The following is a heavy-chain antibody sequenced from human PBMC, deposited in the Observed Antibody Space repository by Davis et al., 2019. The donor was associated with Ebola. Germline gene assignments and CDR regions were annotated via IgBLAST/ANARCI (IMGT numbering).Heavy chain of an antibody. D-gene: IGHD3/OR15-3a*01. Sequence: PSETLSLTCVVSSGSINSHHWWSCVRQPHGWGLEWIGEINQSGGTNYNPSLRSRVTISVDKSRNQLPLMLASVTAADTAVYCCARRPIWTGDSSFYYGVGVWGQGTTVTVSS. V-gene: IGHV4-4*01. CDR1: SGSINSHHW. CDR2: INQSGGT. J-gene: IGHJ6*02. CDR3: ARRPIWTGDSSFYYGVGV.